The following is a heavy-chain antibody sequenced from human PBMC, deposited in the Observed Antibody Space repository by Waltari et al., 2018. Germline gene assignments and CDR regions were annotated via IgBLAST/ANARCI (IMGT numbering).Heavy chain of an antibody. Sequence: QVQLQESGPGLVKPSQTLSLTCTVSGGSISSGSYYWSWIRQPAGKGLEWIGRIYTSGSTNYNPSLKSRVTISVDTSKNQFSLKLSSVTAADTAVYYCARGPGTAMDPTDYYGMDVWGQGTTVTVSS. CDR2: IYTSGST. D-gene: IGHD5-18*01. J-gene: IGHJ6*02. CDR1: GGSISSGSYY. V-gene: IGHV4-61*02. CDR3: ARGPGTAMDPTDYYGMDV.